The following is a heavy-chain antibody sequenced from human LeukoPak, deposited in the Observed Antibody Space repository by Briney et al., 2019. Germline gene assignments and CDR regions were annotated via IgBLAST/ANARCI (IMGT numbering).Heavy chain of an antibody. CDR3: ATGTNYDFWSGYLFDY. V-gene: IGHV1-8*01. CDR1: GYTFTSYD. D-gene: IGHD3-3*01. J-gene: IGHJ4*02. Sequence: ASVKVSCKASGYTFTSYDINWVRQATGQGLEWMGWMNPNSGNTGYAQKFQGRVTMTRNTSISTAYMELSSLRSEDTAVYCCATGTNYDFWSGYLFDYWGQGTLVTVSS. CDR2: MNPNSGNT.